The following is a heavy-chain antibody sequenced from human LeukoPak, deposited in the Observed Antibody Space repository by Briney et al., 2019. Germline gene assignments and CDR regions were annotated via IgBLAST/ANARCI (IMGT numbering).Heavy chain of an antibody. J-gene: IGHJ4*02. Sequence: GGSLRLSCAASGFTFSTYGMHWVRQAPGKGLEWVALIWYDGSNKYYADSVKGRFTISRDNSKNTLYLQMNSLRAEDTAIYCCARDGTQVLDYWGQGTLVTVSS. CDR3: ARDGTQVLDY. V-gene: IGHV3-33*01. CDR2: IWYDGSNK. CDR1: GFTFSTYG.